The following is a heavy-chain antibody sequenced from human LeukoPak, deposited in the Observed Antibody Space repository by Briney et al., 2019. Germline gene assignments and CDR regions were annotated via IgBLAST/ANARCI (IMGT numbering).Heavy chain of an antibody. CDR1: GFTFSSYG. CDR3: ARPSGSRPFDY. CDR2: IWYDGSNK. V-gene: IGHV3-33*01. Sequence: GGSLRLSCAASGFTFSSYGMHWVRQAPGKGLEGVAVIWYDGSNKYYADSVKGRFTISRDNSKNTLYLQMNSLRAEDTAVYYCARPSGSRPFDYWGQGTLVTVSS. D-gene: IGHD1-26*01. J-gene: IGHJ4*02.